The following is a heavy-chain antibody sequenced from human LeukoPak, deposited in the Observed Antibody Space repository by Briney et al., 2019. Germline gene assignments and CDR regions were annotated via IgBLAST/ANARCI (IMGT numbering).Heavy chain of an antibody. V-gene: IGHV3-48*02. Sequence: PGGSLRLSCAASGFAFNTYSMNWVRQAPGKGLQWVSSITTSSTTKYYAGSVKGRFTISRDNAKNSLYLQMDSLRDEDTAVYYCVRDAAHSAFNMWGQGTMVTVSS. J-gene: IGHJ3*02. CDR3: VRDAAHSAFNM. CDR2: ITTSSTTK. CDR1: GFAFNTYS. D-gene: IGHD2-15*01.